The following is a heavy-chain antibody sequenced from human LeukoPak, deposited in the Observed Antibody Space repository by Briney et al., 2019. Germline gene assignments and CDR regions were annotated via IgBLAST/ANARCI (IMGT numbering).Heavy chain of an antibody. CDR1: GFTFRSYG. CDR2: ISGSGGYT. D-gene: IGHD1-14*01. V-gene: IGHV3-23*01. Sequence: GGSLRLSCAASGFTFRSYGMSWVRQAPGKGPEWVSSISGSGGYTYYANSVQGRFTISRDNSKNTLSLQMNSLRAEDAAIYYCATSPDIEASGTLYYLDFWGQGTLVSVSS. CDR3: ATSPDIEASGTLYYLDF. J-gene: IGHJ4*02.